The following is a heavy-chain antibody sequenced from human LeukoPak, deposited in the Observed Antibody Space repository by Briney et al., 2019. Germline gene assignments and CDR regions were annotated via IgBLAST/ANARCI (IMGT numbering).Heavy chain of an antibody. J-gene: IGHJ3*02. V-gene: IGHV3-7*01. D-gene: IGHD3-3*01. CDR1: GFTFSSYW. Sequence: GGSLRLSCAASGFTFSSYWMSWVRQAPGKGLEWVANIKQDGSEKYYVDSVKGRFTISRDNAKNSLYLQMNSLRAEDTAVYYCARDRNYDFWSGYPMAFDIWGQGTMVTVSS. CDR2: IKQDGSEK. CDR3: ARDRNYDFWSGYPMAFDI.